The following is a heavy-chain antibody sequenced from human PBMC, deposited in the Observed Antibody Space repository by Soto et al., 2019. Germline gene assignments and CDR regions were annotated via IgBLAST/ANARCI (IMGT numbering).Heavy chain of an antibody. V-gene: IGHV3-23*01. D-gene: IGHD2-15*01. CDR1: GFTFSSYA. CDR2: ISGSGGST. Sequence: GGSLRLSCAASGFTFSSYAMSWVRQAPGKGLEWVSAISGSGGSTYYADSVKGRFTISRDNSKNTLYLQMNSLRAEDTAVYYCAKAGIVVVVAAVGAYFDYWGQGTLVTVSS. J-gene: IGHJ4*02. CDR3: AKAGIVVVVAAVGAYFDY.